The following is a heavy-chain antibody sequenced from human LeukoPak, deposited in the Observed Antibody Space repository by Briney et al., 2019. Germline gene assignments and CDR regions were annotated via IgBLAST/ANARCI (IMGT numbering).Heavy chain of an antibody. CDR2: ISYDGSNK. CDR1: GFTFSSYA. Sequence: GGSLRLSCAASGFTFSSYAMHWVRQAPGKGLEWVAVISYDGSNKYYADSVKGRFTISRDNSKNTLYLQMNSLRAEDTAVYYCAKSSYYDSSGYHYYFDYWGQGTLVTVSS. CDR3: AKSSYYDSSGYHYYFDY. J-gene: IGHJ4*02. V-gene: IGHV3-30-3*02. D-gene: IGHD3-22*01.